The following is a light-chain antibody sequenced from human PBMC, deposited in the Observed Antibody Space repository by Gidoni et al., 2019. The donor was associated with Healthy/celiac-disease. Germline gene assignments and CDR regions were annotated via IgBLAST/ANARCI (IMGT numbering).Light chain of an antibody. CDR3: QQYYSTPT. J-gene: IGKJ5*01. V-gene: IGKV4-1*01. CDR2: GAS. CDR1: QSVLYSSNNKNY. Sequence: DIVMTQSPDSLAVSLGESATITCKSSQSVLYSSNNKNYLAWYQQKPGQPPKLLIYGASTRESGVPDRFSGSGSGTDFTLTISSLQAEDVAVYYCQQYYSTPTFGQGTRLEIK.